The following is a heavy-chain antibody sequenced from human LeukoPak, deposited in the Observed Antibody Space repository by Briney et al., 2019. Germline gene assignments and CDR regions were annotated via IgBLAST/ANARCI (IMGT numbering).Heavy chain of an antibody. V-gene: IGHV1-69*04. Sequence: ASVKVSCKVSGGTFSSYAISWVRQAPGQGLEWMGRIIPIFGIANYAQKFQGRVTITADKSTSTAYMELSSLRSEDTAVYYCAVRKGEAVAGTGINWFDPWGREPWSPSPQ. CDR3: AVRKGEAVAGTGINWFDP. D-gene: IGHD6-19*01. J-gene: IGHJ5*02. CDR2: IIPIFGIA. CDR1: GGTFSSYA.